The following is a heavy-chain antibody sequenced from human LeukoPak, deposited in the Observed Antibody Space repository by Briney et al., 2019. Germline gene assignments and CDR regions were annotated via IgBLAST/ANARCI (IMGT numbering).Heavy chain of an antibody. J-gene: IGHJ4*02. D-gene: IGHD6-13*01. V-gene: IGHV3-7*03. CDR2: IKPDGTTK. Sequence: GGSLRLSCAASGFPFSSYSMTWVRQAPGKGLEWVANIKPDGTTKFYVDSVKGRFTISRDNALNSLYLQMNSLRAEDTAIYYCARSIPYGTTWYGRTDYWGQGTLVTVSS. CDR1: GFPFSSYS. CDR3: ARSIPYGTTWYGRTDY.